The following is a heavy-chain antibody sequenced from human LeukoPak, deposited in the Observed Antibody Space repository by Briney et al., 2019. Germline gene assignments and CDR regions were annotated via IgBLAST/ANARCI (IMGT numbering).Heavy chain of an antibody. D-gene: IGHD6-13*01. V-gene: IGHV4-59*01. CDR2: IYNSGST. Sequence: PSETPSLTCTVSGGSISSYYWSWIRQPPGKGLEWIGYIYNSGSTKYNPSLKSRVTISVDTSKNQFSLKLSSVTAADTAVYHCARGASSSGYSSSWLSSFDYWGQGTLVTVSP. CDR1: GGSISSYY. CDR3: ARGASSSGYSSSWLSSFDY. J-gene: IGHJ4*02.